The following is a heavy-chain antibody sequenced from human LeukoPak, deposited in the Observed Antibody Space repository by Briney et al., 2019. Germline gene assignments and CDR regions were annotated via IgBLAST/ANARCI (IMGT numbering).Heavy chain of an antibody. CDR2: ISTGGST. D-gene: IGHD2-15*01. CDR3: AKNLYCGGGSCYPSALGMDV. CDR1: GFTASNNY. Sequence: GGSLRLSCAASGFTASNNYMSWVRQAPGKGLEWVSVISTGGSTYYADSVKGRFTISRDNSKNTLFLQMNSLRAEDTAVYYCAKNLYCGGGSCYPSALGMDVWGQGTTVTVSS. V-gene: IGHV3-53*01. J-gene: IGHJ6*02.